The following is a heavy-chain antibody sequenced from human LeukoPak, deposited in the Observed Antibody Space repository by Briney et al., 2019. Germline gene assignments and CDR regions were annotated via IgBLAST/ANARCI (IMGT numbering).Heavy chain of an antibody. Sequence: PGGSLRLSCAASGFTFSSYAMSWVRQAPGKGLEWVSAISGSGGSTYYADSVKGRFTISRDNSKNTLYLQMNSLRAEDTAVYYCAKDSSPQWLAQEIEDWGQGTLVTVSS. CDR2: ISGSGGST. CDR1: GFTFSSYA. D-gene: IGHD6-19*01. J-gene: IGHJ4*02. CDR3: AKDSSPQWLAQEIED. V-gene: IGHV3-23*01.